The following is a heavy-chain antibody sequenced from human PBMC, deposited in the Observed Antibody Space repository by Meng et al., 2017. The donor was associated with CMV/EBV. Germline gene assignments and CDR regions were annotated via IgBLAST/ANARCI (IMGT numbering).Heavy chain of an antibody. V-gene: IGHV1-46*01. Sequence: HMHWVRQAPRQGTEWQGVINLSRGSTDYAQSFQGRVTMTRDMSTSTVYVELSSLRSEDTAVYYCARDATLSYDWSSAGCYGYYCDFWGQGTLVTVSS. CDR2: INLSRGST. D-gene: IGHD2-2*01. CDR1: H. CDR3: ARDATLSYDWSSAGCYGYYCDF. J-gene: IGHJ4*02.